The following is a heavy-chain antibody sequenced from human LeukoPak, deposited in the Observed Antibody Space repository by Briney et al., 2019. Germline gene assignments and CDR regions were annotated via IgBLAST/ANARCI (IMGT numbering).Heavy chain of an antibody. V-gene: IGHV1-18*01. D-gene: IGHD6-19*01. J-gene: IGHJ4*02. CDR1: GGTFSSYA. Sequence: GASVKVSCKASGGTFSSYAISWVRQAPGQGLEWMGWISAYNGNTNYAQKLQGRVTMTTDTSTSTAYMELRSLRSDDTAVYYCARDRQWLVRNYFDYWGQGTLVTVSS. CDR3: ARDRQWLVRNYFDY. CDR2: ISAYNGNT.